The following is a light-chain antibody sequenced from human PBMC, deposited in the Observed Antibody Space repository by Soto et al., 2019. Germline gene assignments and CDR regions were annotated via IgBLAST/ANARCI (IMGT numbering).Light chain of an antibody. J-gene: IGLJ2*01. CDR3: CSYAGSSTLV. CDR2: EVS. CDR1: SGDVGSYNL. Sequence: QSALTQPASVSGSPGQSITISCTGTSGDVGSYNLVSWYRQYPGKAPKLMIYEVSQRPSGVSNRFSGSKSGNTASLTISGLQAEDEADYYCCSYAGSSTLVFGGGTQLTVL. V-gene: IGLV2-23*02.